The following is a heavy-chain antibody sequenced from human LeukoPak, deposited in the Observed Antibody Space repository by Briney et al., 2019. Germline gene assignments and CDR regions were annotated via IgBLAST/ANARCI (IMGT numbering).Heavy chain of an antibody. CDR2: ISSSSSYI. CDR3: MFAPGGIAVAGTDLRFDY. V-gene: IGHV3-21*01. CDR1: GFTFSSYS. Sequence: PGGSLRLSCAASGFTFSSYSMNWVRQAPGKGLEWVSSISSSSSYIYYADSVKGRFTISRDNAKNSLYLQMNSLRAEDTAVYYCMFAPGGIAVAGTDLRFDYWGQGTLVTVSS. D-gene: IGHD6-19*01. J-gene: IGHJ4*02.